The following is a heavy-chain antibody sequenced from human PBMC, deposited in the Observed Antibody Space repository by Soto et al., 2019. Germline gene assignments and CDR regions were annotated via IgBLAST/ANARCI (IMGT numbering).Heavy chain of an antibody. J-gene: IGHJ6*02. D-gene: IGHD3-22*01. CDR1: GYTFTSYG. CDR2: ISAYNGNT. Sequence: QVQLVQSGAEVKKPGASVKVSCKASGYTFTSYGISWVRQAPGQGLEWMGWISAYNGNTNYAQKLQGRVTMTTDTSTSTAYMELRSRRSDDTAVYYCARSRYYDSSGYYFRYYGMDVWGQGTTVTVSS. CDR3: ARSRYYDSSGYYFRYYGMDV. V-gene: IGHV1-18*01.